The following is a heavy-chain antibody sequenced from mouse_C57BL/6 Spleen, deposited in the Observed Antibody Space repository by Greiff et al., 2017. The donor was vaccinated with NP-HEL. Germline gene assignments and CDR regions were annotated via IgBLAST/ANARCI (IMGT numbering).Heavy chain of an antibody. V-gene: IGHV10-1*01. CDR1: GFSFNTYA. J-gene: IGHJ3*01. D-gene: IGHD2-4*01. CDR2: IRSKSNNYAT. CDR3: VRNDYDRGFAY. Sequence: DVRLVESGGGLVQPKGSLKLSCAASGFSFNTYAMNWVRQAPGKGLEWVARIRSKSNNYATYYADSVKDRFTISRDDSESMLYLQMNNLKTEDTAMDYCVRNDYDRGFAYWGHGTLVTVSA.